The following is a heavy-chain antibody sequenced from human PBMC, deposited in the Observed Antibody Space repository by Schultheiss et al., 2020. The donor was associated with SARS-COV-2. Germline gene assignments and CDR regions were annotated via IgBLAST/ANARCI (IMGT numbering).Heavy chain of an antibody. V-gene: IGHV3-72*01. J-gene: IGHJ4*02. CDR2: TRNKANSYTT. CDR1: GGSFSGYY. CDR3: TTDGFYEYY. Sequence: LSLTCAVYGGSFSGYYWSWIRQPPGKGLEWVGRTRNKANSYTTEYAASVKGRFTISRDDSKSIAYLQMNSLKTEDTAVYYCTTDGFYEYYWGQGTLVTVSS. D-gene: IGHD3-16*01.